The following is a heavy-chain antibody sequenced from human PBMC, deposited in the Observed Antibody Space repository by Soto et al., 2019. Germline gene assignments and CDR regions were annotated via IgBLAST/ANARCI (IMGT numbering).Heavy chain of an antibody. CDR1: GFTFSSYS. D-gene: IGHD4-17*01. CDR3: ARDGDYGDYAWVFDY. J-gene: IGHJ4*02. Sequence: EVQLVESGGGLVQPGGSLRLSCAASGFTFSSYSMNWVRQAPGKGLEWVSYISSSSSTIYYADSVKGRFTISRDNAKNSLYLQMNSLRDEDTAVYYCARDGDYGDYAWVFDYWGQGILVTVSS. V-gene: IGHV3-48*02. CDR2: ISSSSSTI.